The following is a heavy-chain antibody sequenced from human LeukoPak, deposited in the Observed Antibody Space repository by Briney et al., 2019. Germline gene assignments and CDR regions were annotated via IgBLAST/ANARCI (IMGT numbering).Heavy chain of an antibody. J-gene: IGHJ4*02. Sequence: GGSLRLSCAASGFTFRGYWMSWVRQAPGKGLEWVANIKQDGSEMYYVDSVKGRFTISRDNAKSSLYLHMNSLSAEDTAVYYCARLPYGDARYFDYWGQGTLVTVSS. D-gene: IGHD4-17*01. CDR1: GFTFRGYW. CDR2: IKQDGSEM. V-gene: IGHV3-7*01. CDR3: ARLPYGDARYFDY.